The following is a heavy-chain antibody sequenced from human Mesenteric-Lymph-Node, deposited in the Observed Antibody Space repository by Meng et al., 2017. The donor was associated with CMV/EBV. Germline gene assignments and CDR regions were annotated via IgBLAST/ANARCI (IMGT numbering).Heavy chain of an antibody. D-gene: IGHD2-15*01. CDR2: IIPILGIA. CDR1: GGTFSSYA. V-gene: IGHV1-69*10. J-gene: IGHJ3*02. CDR3: ARDDCSGGSCYLGAFDI. Sequence: SVKVSCKASGGTFSSYAISWVRQAPGQGLEWMGGIIPILGIANYAQKFQGRVTITADKSTSTAYMELSSLRSEDTAVYYCARDDCSGGSCYLGAFDIWGQGTMVTVSS.